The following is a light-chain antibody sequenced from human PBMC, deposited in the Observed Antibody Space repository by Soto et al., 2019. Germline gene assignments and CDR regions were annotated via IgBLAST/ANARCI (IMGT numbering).Light chain of an antibody. V-gene: IGLV2-14*01. CDR2: DVS. J-gene: IGLJ1*01. Sequence: QSVLTQPASVSGSPGQSITISCTGTSSDVGGYNYVSWYQQHPGKAHKLMNYDVSNRPSGVSNRFSGSKSGNTASLTISGFQAEDEADYYCSSYTSSSTLEVFGTGTKVTVL. CDR1: SSDVGGYNY. CDR3: SSYTSSSTLEV.